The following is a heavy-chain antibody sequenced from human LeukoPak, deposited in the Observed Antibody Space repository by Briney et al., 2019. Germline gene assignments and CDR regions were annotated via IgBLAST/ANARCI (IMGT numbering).Heavy chain of an antibody. Sequence: PGRSLRLSCAASGFTFSSYGMRWVRQAPGKGLEWVAVISYDGSNKYYADSVKGRFTISRDNSKNTLYLQMNSLRAEDTAVYYCAKDRITRTPPNWFDPWGQGTLVTVSS. D-gene: IGHD1-7*01. CDR3: AKDRITRTPPNWFDP. CDR2: ISYDGSNK. V-gene: IGHV3-30*18. CDR1: GFTFSSYG. J-gene: IGHJ5*02.